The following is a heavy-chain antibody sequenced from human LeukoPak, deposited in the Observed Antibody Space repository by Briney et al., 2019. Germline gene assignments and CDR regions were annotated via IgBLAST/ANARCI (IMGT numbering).Heavy chain of an antibody. CDR3: AGHPKWDSARYFDY. Sequence: SETLSLTCNVSGESISSHYWSWTRQSPGKGLEWIGYITNSGTTKFNPSLKSRVTISVDTSKNQFSLKLSSVTAADTAVYYCAGHPKWDSARYFDYWGQGTLVTVSS. CDR1: GESISSHY. D-gene: IGHD1-26*01. V-gene: IGHV4-59*08. J-gene: IGHJ4*02. CDR2: ITNSGTT.